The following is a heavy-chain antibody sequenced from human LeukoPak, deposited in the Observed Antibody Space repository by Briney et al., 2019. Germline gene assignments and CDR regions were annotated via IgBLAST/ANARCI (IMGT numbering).Heavy chain of an antibody. V-gene: IGHV4-34*01. J-gene: IGHJ4*02. CDR3: ARHVLRYFDWLLLWDY. D-gene: IGHD3-9*01. CDR1: GGSFSGYY. CDR2: INHSGST. Sequence: SETLSLTCGVSGGSFSGYYWNWIRQPPGKGLEWIGEINHSGSTNYNPSLKSRVTISVDTSKNQFSLKLSSVTAADTAVYYCARHVLRYFDWLLLWDYWGQGTLVTVSS.